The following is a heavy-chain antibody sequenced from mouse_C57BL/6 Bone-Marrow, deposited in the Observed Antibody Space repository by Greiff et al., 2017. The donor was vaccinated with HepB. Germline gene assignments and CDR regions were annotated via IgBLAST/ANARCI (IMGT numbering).Heavy chain of an antibody. J-gene: IGHJ4*01. CDR2: IRNKANGYTT. CDR1: GFTFTAYY. Sequence: DVMLVESGGGLVQPGGSLSLSCAASGFTFTAYYMSWVRQPPGKALEWLGFIRNKANGYTTEYSASVKGRFTISRDNSQSILYLQMNALRAEDSATYYCARYGGLLCYYAMDYWGQGTSVTVSS. D-gene: IGHD1-1*02. CDR3: ARYGGLLCYYAMDY. V-gene: IGHV7-3*01.